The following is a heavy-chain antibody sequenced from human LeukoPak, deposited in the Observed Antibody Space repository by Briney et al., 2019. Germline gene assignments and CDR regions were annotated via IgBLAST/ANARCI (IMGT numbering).Heavy chain of an antibody. CDR1: GYTFTSYY. Sequence: ASVKVSCKASGYTFTSYYMQWVRQAPGQGLEWMGIIDPSGGSTSYAQKFQGRVTMTRETSTSTVYMDLSSLRSEDTAVYYCARDNTAAGPFDYWGQGTLVTVSS. V-gene: IGHV1-46*01. D-gene: IGHD6-13*01. CDR2: IDPSGGST. J-gene: IGHJ4*02. CDR3: ARDNTAAGPFDY.